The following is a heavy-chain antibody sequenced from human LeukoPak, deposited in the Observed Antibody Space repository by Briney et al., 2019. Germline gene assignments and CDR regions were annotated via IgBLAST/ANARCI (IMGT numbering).Heavy chain of an antibody. D-gene: IGHD6-13*01. Sequence: SETLSLTCTVSGGSVRSSTYYWGWIRQPPGKGLEWIGSIYYSGTTNYNPSLKSRVSISVDTSKNQFSLKLSSVTAADTAVYYCARLYSSSWLVDYWGQGTLVTVSS. CDR1: GGSVRSSTYY. CDR3: ARLYSSSWLVDY. V-gene: IGHV4-39*01. J-gene: IGHJ4*02. CDR2: IYYSGTT.